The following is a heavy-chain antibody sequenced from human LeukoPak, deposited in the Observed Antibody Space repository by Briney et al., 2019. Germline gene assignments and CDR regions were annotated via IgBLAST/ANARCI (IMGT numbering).Heavy chain of an antibody. CDR3: AELGITMIGGV. CDR2: ISSGSSYI. D-gene: IGHD3-10*02. Sequence: GGSLRLSCAASGFTFSTYSINWVRQAPGKGLEWVSSISSGSSYIYYADSVKGRFTISRDNAKNSLYLQMNSLRAEDTAVYYCAELGITMIGGVWGKGTTVTISS. CDR1: GFTFSTYS. J-gene: IGHJ6*04. V-gene: IGHV3-21*01.